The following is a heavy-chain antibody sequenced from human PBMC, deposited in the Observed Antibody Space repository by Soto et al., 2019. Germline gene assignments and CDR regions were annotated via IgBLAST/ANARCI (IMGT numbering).Heavy chain of an antibody. CDR1: GYTFTSYG. D-gene: IGHD6-13*01. CDR2: ISAYNGNT. V-gene: IGHV1-18*04. J-gene: IGHJ4*02. Sequence: GASVKVSCKASGYTFTSYGISWVRQAPGQGLEWMGWISAYNGNTNYAQKLQGRVTMTTDTSTSTAYMELRSLRSDDTAVYYCARVESSWYSSSWYYFDYWGQGTQVTVSS. CDR3: ARVESSWYSSSWYYFDY.